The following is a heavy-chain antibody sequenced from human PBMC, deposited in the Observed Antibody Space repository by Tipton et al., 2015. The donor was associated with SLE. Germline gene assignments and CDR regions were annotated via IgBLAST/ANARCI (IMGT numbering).Heavy chain of an antibody. CDR3: ARNGFCSLDY. Sequence: TLSLTCAVSSGSISSSDWWSWVRQPPGKGLEWIGEIYRSGSATYNPSLKSRVTISMDKSKDQFSLNLASVTPADTAVYYCARNGFCSLDYWGQGTLVTVSS. CDR1: SGSISSSDW. CDR2: IYRSGSA. D-gene: IGHD2-8*01. V-gene: IGHV4-4*02. J-gene: IGHJ4*02.